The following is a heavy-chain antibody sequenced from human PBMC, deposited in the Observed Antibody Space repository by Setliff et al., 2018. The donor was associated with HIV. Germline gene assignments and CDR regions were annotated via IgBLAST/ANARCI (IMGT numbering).Heavy chain of an antibody. D-gene: IGHD5-12*01. Sequence: SETLSLTCSVSGGTISSGNYYWGWTRQPAGKGLEWIGHIYTGGTIKYNPSLKSRLTISLDTSKNQFSLKLNSVTAADTAVYYCERGGQSSGYAIEYWGQGTLVTVSS. CDR2: IYTGGTI. J-gene: IGHJ4*02. CDR1: GGTISSGNYY. CDR3: ERGGQSSGYAIEY. V-gene: IGHV4-61*09.